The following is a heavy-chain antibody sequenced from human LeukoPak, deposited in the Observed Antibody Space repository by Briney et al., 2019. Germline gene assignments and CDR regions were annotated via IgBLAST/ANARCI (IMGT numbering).Heavy chain of an antibody. Sequence: GGSLRLSCAASGFTFSGYWMSWVRQAPGKGPEWVANIKQDGSEIYYVDSVKGRFTISRDNAKNSLYLQMNSLRAEDTAVYYCARDKAVGPTLLDYWGQGTLVTVSS. D-gene: IGHD1-26*01. CDR2: IKQDGSEI. CDR3: ARDKAVGPTLLDY. V-gene: IGHV3-7*01. CDR1: GFTFSGYW. J-gene: IGHJ4*02.